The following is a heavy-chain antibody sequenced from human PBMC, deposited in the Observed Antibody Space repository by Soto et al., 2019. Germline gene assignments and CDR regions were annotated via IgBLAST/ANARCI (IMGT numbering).Heavy chain of an antibody. Sequence: VQLVESGGDLVQPGGSLRLSCAASGFTFSSYEMNWVRQAPGKGLEWVSYISSTGTSMDYADSVKGRFTISRDNAKNSLILQLNSLGDEDTAVYYCARETHFIDYWGQGTLVSVSA. CDR2: ISSTGTSM. J-gene: IGHJ4*02. CDR3: ARETHFIDY. V-gene: IGHV3-48*03. CDR1: GFTFSSYE.